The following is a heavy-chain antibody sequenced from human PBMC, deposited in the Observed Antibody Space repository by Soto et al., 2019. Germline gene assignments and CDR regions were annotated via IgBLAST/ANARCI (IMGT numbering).Heavy chain of an antibody. CDR1: NFSISSGYY. V-gene: IGHV4-38-2*01. Sequence: SETLSLTCVVSNFSISSGYYWGWIRQSPGKGLEWIASIYRSGTTSYNPSLKSRVTISVDPSKNQFSLMLTAVTAADTAVYYCAGTHSGSYYSVFNYWGRGSLVTVSS. CDR3: AGTHSGSYYSVFNY. CDR2: IYRSGTT. J-gene: IGHJ4*02. D-gene: IGHD1-26*01.